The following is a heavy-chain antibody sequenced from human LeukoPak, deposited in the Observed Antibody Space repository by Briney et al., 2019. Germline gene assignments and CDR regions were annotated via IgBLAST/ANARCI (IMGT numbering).Heavy chain of an antibody. CDR1: DYTFTRYG. CDR2: ISAYNGNT. CDR3: AREGYCNNTICEEPFDY. Sequence: ASVKVSCKGSDYTFTRYGISWVRQAPGQGLEWMGRISAYNGNTNYAQKLQGRVTMSTDTSTSTAYMELRSLRSDDTAVYYCAREGYCNNTICEEPFDYWGQGTLVTVSS. D-gene: IGHD2-2*01. J-gene: IGHJ4*02. V-gene: IGHV1-18*01.